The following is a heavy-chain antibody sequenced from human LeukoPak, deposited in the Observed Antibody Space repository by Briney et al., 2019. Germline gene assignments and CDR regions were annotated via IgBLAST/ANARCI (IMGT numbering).Heavy chain of an antibody. J-gene: IGHJ4*02. CDR3: ARGSGFYGY. Sequence: SETLSLTCTVSGGSISSYYWSWTRQPPGKGLEWIGHIYYTGSTNYNPSLKSRVTISVDTSKNQFSLKLSSVTAADTAVYYCARGSGFYGYWGQGNLVTVSS. CDR1: GGSISSYY. V-gene: IGHV4-59*01. CDR2: IYYTGST. D-gene: IGHD6-19*01.